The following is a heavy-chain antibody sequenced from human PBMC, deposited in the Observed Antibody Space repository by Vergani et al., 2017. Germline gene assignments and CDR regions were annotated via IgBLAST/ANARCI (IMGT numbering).Heavy chain of an antibody. Sequence: EVQLVESGGGLVQPGRSLRLSCAASGFTFDDYAMHWVRQAPGKGLEWVSGISWNSGSIGYADSVKGRFTISRDNAKNSLYLPMNSLRAEDTALYYCAKGSGIAAAGRRFDYWGQGTLVTVSS. D-gene: IGHD6-13*01. CDR3: AKGSGIAAAGRRFDY. CDR2: ISWNSGSI. CDR1: GFTFDDYA. V-gene: IGHV3-9*01. J-gene: IGHJ4*02.